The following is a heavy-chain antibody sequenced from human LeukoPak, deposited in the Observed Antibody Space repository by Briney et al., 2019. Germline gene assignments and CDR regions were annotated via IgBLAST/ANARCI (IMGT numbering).Heavy chain of an antibody. J-gene: IGHJ5*02. D-gene: IGHD1-26*01. CDR3: ARGLAGGLDP. V-gene: IGHV3-13*04. CDR2: IDIAGDT. Sequence: PGGSLRLSCAASGFTFSNYDMHWVRQSTGQGLEWVSSIDIAGDTYYAGSVKGRFAISRENARNSLHLQMNSLGVGDTAVYYCARGLAGGLDPWGQGTLVTVSS. CDR1: GFTFSNYD.